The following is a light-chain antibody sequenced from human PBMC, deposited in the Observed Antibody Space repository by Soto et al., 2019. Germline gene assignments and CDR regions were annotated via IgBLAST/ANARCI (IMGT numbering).Light chain of an antibody. CDR1: QSINNN. J-gene: IGKJ1*01. CDR3: QQYGSLSWT. CDR2: GAS. Sequence: EIVMTQSPATLSVSPGERATLSCRASQSINNNLAWYQQKPGQAPRLLIYGASTRATGVPDRFSGSGSGTDFTLTISRLEPEDFAVYHCQQYGSLSWTFGQGTKVDIK. V-gene: IGKV3-20*01.